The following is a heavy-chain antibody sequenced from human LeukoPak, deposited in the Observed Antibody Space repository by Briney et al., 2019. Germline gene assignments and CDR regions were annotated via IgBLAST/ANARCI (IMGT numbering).Heavy chain of an antibody. CDR1: GYTFTSYD. Sequence: GASVRVSCKASGYTFTSYDINWVRQATGQGLEWMGWMNPNSGNTGYAQKFQGRVTITRNTSISTAYMELSSLRSEDTAVYYCARGPWGVALNYYYYYMDVWGKGTTVTISS. D-gene: IGHD3-10*01. J-gene: IGHJ6*03. CDR3: ARGPWGVALNYYYYYMDV. CDR2: MNPNSGNT. V-gene: IGHV1-8*03.